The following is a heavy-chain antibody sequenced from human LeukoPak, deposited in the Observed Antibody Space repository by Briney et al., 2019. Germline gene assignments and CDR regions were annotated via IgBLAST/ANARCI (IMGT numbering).Heavy chain of an antibody. CDR3: ARRSRDGWYFDY. J-gene: IGHJ4*02. Sequence: GGSLRLSCAASGFTFSRNGMNWVRQAPGKGLEWVSSISTSSSYIYYADSVKGRFTISRDNAKNSLYLQMNSLRAEDTAVYYCARRSRDGWYFDYWGQGTLVTVSS. CDR1: GFTFSRNG. V-gene: IGHV3-21*01. CDR2: ISTSSSYI. D-gene: IGHD5-24*01.